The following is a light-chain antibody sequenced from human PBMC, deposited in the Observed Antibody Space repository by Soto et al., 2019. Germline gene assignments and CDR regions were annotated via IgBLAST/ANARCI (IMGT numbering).Light chain of an antibody. CDR3: QQSLTMPIT. J-gene: IGKJ5*01. CDR2: SAS. V-gene: IGKV1-39*01. CDR1: QSINNY. Sequence: DIQMTQSPASLSVSVGDRVTITCRASQSINNYLNWYLQRPGQAPKLLIRSASSLQRGVPSRFSGSGSRTEFTITIADLQPDDFGTYYCQQSLTMPITFGHGTRLDIK.